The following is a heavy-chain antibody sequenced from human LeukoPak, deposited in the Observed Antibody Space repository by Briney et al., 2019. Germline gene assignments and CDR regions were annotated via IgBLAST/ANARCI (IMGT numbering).Heavy chain of an antibody. CDR1: GFTFSNYA. CDR3: KGSSWYNYYYMDV. D-gene: IGHD6-13*01. J-gene: IGHJ6*03. V-gene: IGHV3-48*02. Sequence: GGSLRLSCAASGFTFSNYAMNWVRQAPGKGLEWVSYISSSSGTIYYADSMKGRFTISRDNAKNSLYLQMNSLRDEDTAVYYCKGSSWYNYYYMDVWGKGTTVTVSS. CDR2: ISSSSGTI.